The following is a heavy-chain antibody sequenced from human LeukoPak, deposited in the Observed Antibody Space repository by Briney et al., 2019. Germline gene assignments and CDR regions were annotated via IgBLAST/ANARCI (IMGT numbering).Heavy chain of an antibody. CDR2: ISPSNGKT. V-gene: IGHV1-18*01. CDR1: GYTFTNYG. Sequence: ASVKVSCKASGYTFTNYGISWVRQAPGQGFEWMGWISPSNGKTNYAQKLQGRVTMTTDTSTSTAFVEVRSLRSDDTAIYYCARGGYSGYVADPWGQGTLVTVSS. D-gene: IGHD5-12*01. CDR3: ARGGYSGYVADP. J-gene: IGHJ5*02.